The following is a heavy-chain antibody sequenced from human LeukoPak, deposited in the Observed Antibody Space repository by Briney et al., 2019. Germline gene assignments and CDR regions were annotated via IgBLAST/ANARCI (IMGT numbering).Heavy chain of an antibody. CDR3: ARGFVTMVRGVIDGDAFDI. CDR1: GGSISNSSYY. V-gene: IGHV4-39*07. D-gene: IGHD3-10*01. CDR2: IYYSGST. Sequence: SETLSLTCTVSGGSISNSSYYWGWIRQPPGKGLEWIGSIYYSGSTYYNPSLKSRVTISVDTSKNQFSLKLSSVTAADTAVYYCARGFVTMVRGVIDGDAFDIWGQGTMVTVSS. J-gene: IGHJ3*02.